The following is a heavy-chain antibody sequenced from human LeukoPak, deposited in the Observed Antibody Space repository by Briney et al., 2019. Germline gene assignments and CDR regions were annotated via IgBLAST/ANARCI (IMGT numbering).Heavy chain of an antibody. J-gene: IGHJ4*02. CDR1: GGSFSGYY. V-gene: IGHV4-34*01. Sequence: SETLSLTCAVYGGSFSGYYWSWIRQPPGKWLEWIGEINHSGSTNYNPSLKSRVTISVDTSKNQFSLKLSSVTAADTAVYYCARGQRVGTIYGSGSYYNKPFDYWGQGTLVTVSS. D-gene: IGHD3-10*01. CDR2: INHSGST. CDR3: ARGQRVGTIYGSGSYYNKPFDY.